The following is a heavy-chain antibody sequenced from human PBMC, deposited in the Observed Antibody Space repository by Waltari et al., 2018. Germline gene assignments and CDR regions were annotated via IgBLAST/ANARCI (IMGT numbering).Heavy chain of an antibody. V-gene: IGHV4-31*03. CDR3: ARSGAAAVDY. CDR2: IDHSGST. Sequence: QVQLQESGPGLVKPSQTLSLTCTVSGGSISSGGYYWRWIRQHPGNGLEWIGDIDHSGSTYYNPSLKSRVTISVDRSKNQFSLKLSSVTAADTAGYYCARSGAAAVDYWGQGTLVTVSS. D-gene: IGHD6-13*01. CDR1: GGSISSGGYY. J-gene: IGHJ4*02.